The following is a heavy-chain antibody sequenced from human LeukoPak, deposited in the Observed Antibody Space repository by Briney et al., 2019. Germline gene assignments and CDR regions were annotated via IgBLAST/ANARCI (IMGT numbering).Heavy chain of an antibody. CDR1: GGSISSYY. V-gene: IGHV4-59*04. CDR2: IYYSGST. J-gene: IGHJ4*02. Sequence: SETLSLTCTVSGGSISSYYWSWIRQPAGKGLEWIGNIYYSGSTYYNASLQSRVTISIDTSKNQFSLRLSSVTAADTAMYFCAKSGGYGLIDYWGQGTLVTVSS. CDR3: AKSGGYGLIDY. D-gene: IGHD1-26*01.